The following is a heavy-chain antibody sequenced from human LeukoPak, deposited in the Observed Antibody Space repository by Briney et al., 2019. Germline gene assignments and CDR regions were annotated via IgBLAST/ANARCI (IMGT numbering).Heavy chain of an antibody. D-gene: IGHD1-26*01. V-gene: IGHV3-48*03. Sequence: GGSLRLSCAASGFTFSSYEMNWVRQAPGKGLEWVSYISSSGNTIYYADSVKGRFTISRDNAKNPLYLQMNSLRVEDTAVYYCAGEGGGSNYAGGQGTLVTVSS. CDR3: AGEGGGSNYA. CDR2: ISSSGNTI. J-gene: IGHJ4*02. CDR1: GFTFSSYE.